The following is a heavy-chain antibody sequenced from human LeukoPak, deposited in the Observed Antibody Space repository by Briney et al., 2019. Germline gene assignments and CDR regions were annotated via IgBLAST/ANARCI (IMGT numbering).Heavy chain of an antibody. CDR2: ISAYNGNT. CDR1: GYIFTSYG. J-gene: IGHJ4*02. V-gene: IGHV1-18*01. Sequence: ASVKVSCKASGYIFTSYGISWVRQAPGQGLEWMGWISAYNGNTNYAQKLQGRVTMTTDTSTSTAHMELRSLRSDDTAVYYCARTAPYSSSWFTYWGQGTLVTVSS. CDR3: ARTAPYSSSWFTY. D-gene: IGHD6-13*01.